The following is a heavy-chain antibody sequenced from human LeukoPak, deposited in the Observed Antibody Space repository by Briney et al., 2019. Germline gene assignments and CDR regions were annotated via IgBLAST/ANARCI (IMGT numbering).Heavy chain of an antibody. CDR1: GFTFDDYG. Sequence: PGGSLRLSCAASGFTFDDYGMSWVRQAPGKGLEWVSSISSSSLYIYYADSMKGRFTISRDNAKNSLYLQINSLRAEDTAVYYCARGGSGYRDAFDIWGQGTMVTVSS. V-gene: IGHV3-21*01. D-gene: IGHD5-12*01. CDR3: ARGGSGYRDAFDI. CDR2: ISSSSLYI. J-gene: IGHJ3*02.